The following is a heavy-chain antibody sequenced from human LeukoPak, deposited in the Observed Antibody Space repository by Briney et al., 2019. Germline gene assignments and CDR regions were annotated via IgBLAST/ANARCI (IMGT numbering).Heavy chain of an antibody. J-gene: IGHJ4*02. Sequence: SETLSLTCTVSGGSISSYYWSWVRQPPGKGLEWIGYIYYSGSTNYNPSLKSRVTISVDTSKNQFSLKLSSVTAADTAVYYCARAEVFPDYFDTSGAFDYWGQGTLVTVSS. D-gene: IGHD3-22*01. CDR2: IYYSGST. CDR1: GGSISSYY. CDR3: ARAEVFPDYFDTSGAFDY. V-gene: IGHV4-59*13.